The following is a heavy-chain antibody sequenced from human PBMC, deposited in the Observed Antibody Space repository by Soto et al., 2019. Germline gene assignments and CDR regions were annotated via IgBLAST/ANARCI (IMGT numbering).Heavy chain of an antibody. J-gene: IGHJ6*02. D-gene: IGHD6-13*01. V-gene: IGHV4-59*01. CDR3: ASSNIAAAGFYYYGMDV. CDR2: IYYSGST. Sequence: QVQLQESGPGLVKPSETLSLTRTVSGGSISSYYWNWIRQPPGKGLEWIGYIYYSGSTNYNPSLKSRVTISLDTSKNQFSLKLSSVTAADTAVYYCASSNIAAAGFYYYGMDVWGRGTTVTVSS. CDR1: GGSISSYY.